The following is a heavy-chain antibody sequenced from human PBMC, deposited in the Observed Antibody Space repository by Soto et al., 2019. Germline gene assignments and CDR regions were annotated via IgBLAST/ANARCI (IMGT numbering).Heavy chain of an antibody. CDR2: ISSNSAYI. D-gene: IGHD6-13*01. V-gene: IGHV3-21*01. CDR1: GFTFRSFT. J-gene: IGHJ5*02. Sequence: KPGGSLRLSCAASGFTFRSFTMNWVRQAPGKGLEWVSTISSNSAYIYYTDALRGRFTISRDNAKNSLHLQMNSLRAEDKAVYYCTRDASTDSSARGRFDPWGPGTLVTVSS. CDR3: TRDASTDSSARGRFDP.